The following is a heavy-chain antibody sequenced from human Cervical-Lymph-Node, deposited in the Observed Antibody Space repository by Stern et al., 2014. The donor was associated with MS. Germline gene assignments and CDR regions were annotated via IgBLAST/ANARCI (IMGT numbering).Heavy chain of an antibody. CDR2: ISYDGNME. CDR3: ARSQYYFDTVGFDY. J-gene: IGHJ4*02. D-gene: IGHD3-22*01. V-gene: IGHV3-30-3*01. CDR1: GFTFNNYV. Sequence: QVQLMQSGGGVVQPGRSLRLSCATSGFTFNNYVMHWVRQAPGKGLEWMAIISYDGNMEYYADSVRGRFTISRDNSKNTLFLQMNSLRADDTAVYYCARSQYYFDTVGFDYWGQGTLVTVSS.